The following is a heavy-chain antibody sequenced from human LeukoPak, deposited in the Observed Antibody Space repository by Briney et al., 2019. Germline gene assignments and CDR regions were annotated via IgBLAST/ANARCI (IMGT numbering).Heavy chain of an antibody. J-gene: IGHJ5*02. Sequence: PSETLSLTCAVYGGSFSGYYWSWIRQPPGKGLEWIGEINHSGSTNYNPSLKSRVTISVDTSKNQFSLKLSSVTAADTAVYYCARGAPLGYCSGGSCYNKYGFDPWGQGTLVTVSS. V-gene: IGHV4-34*01. D-gene: IGHD2-15*01. CDR3: ARGAPLGYCSGGSCYNKYGFDP. CDR1: GGSFSGYY. CDR2: INHSGST.